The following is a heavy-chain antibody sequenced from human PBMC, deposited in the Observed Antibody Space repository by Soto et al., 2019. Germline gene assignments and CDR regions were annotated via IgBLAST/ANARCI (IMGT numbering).Heavy chain of an antibody. CDR3: ARDRPDFWSGRTHGMDV. D-gene: IGHD3-3*01. J-gene: IGHJ6*02. CDR1: GYTFTSYG. CDR2: ISAYNGNT. V-gene: IGHV1-18*01. Sequence: ASVKVSCKASGYTFTSYGISWVRQAPGQGLEWMGWISAYNGNTNYAQKLQGRVTMTTDTSTSTAYMELRSLRSDDTAVYYCARDRPDFWSGRTHGMDVWGQGTTVTVPS.